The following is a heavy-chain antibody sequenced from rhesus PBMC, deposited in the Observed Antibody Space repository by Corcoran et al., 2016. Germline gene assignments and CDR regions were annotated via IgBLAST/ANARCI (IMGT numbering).Heavy chain of an antibody. V-gene: IGHV4-169*01. D-gene: IGHD6-31*01. CDR2: SYGSGSSP. Sequence: QLQLQESGPGLVKPSETLSVTCAVSGGSISSSYWSWIRQAPGKGLEWIGDSYGSGSSPNYNPSLKVRVTLSVDTSRNQLSLKLSSVTTADTAVYYCARGTVAAGNAFDFWGQGLRVTVSS. J-gene: IGHJ3*01. CDR1: GGSISSSY. CDR3: ARGTVAAGNAFDF.